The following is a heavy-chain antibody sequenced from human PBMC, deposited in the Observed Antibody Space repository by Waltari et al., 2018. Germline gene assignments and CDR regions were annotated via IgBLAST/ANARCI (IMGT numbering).Heavy chain of an antibody. V-gene: IGHV4-30-4*08. D-gene: IGHD2-2*01. CDR3: AREDRIVVVPAAHSSYYYYMDV. J-gene: IGHJ6*03. CDR2: IYYSGST. Sequence: QVQLQESGPGLVKPSQTLSLTCTVSGGSISSGDYYWSWIRQPPGKGLEWIGYIYYSGSTYNNPALKSRVTISVDTSKNQFSLKLSSVTAADTAVYYCAREDRIVVVPAAHSSYYYYMDVWGKGTTVTISS. CDR1: GGSISSGDYY.